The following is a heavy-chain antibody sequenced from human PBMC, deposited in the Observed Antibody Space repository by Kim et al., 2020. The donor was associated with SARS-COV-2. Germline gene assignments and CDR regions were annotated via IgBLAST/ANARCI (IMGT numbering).Heavy chain of an antibody. J-gene: IGHJ4*02. V-gene: IGHV5-51*01. D-gene: IGHD3-22*01. CDR3: ASGDSSGYYLPLGFGY. Sequence: GESLKISCKGSGYSFTSYWIGWVRQMPGKGLEWMGIIYPGDSDTRYSPSFQGQVTIPADKSISTAYLQWSSLKASDTAMYYCASGDSSGYYLPLGFGYWGQGTLVTVSS. CDR1: GYSFTSYW. CDR2: IYPGDSDT.